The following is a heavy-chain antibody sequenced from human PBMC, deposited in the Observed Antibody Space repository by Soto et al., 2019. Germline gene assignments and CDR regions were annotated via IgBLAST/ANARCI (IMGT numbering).Heavy chain of an antibody. J-gene: IGHJ4*02. V-gene: IGHV4-34*01. D-gene: IGHD3-3*01. CDR1: GGSLSGDY. Sequence: PSETLSLTCAVYGGSLSGDYWSWIRQPLGKGLEWIGEINHSASTNYNPSVKSRITISVDTSKNHYSLNLRSVTAADTAVYYCARGRNYDFLSDTYTGYYFDYWGQGTLVTVSS. CDR2: INHSAST. CDR3: ARGRNYDFLSDTYTGYYFDY.